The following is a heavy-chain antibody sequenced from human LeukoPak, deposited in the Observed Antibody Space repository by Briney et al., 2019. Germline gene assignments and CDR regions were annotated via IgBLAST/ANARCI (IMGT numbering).Heavy chain of an antibody. J-gene: IGHJ4*02. CDR1: GFTVSNSY. Sequence: GGSLRLSCAASGFTVSNSYMSWVRQAPGKGLEWVSIIYSGGSTYYADSVKGRFTISRDNSKNTLYLQMNSLRAEDTAVYYCARDVIRVGASHFDYWGQGTLVTVSS. V-gene: IGHV3-53*01. D-gene: IGHD2/OR15-2a*01. CDR2: IYSGGST. CDR3: ARDVIRVGASHFDY.